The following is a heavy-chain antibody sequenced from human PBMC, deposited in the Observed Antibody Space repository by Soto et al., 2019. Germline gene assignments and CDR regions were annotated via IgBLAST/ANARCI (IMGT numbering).Heavy chain of an antibody. V-gene: IGHV4-30-4*01. CDR1: GGSISSRGYH. J-gene: IGHJ4*02. CDR2: IYYSGST. Sequence: QVQLQESGPGLVKPSQTLSLTCTVSGGSISSRGYHWSWIRQPPGKGLEWIGCIYYSGSTYYNPSLKGRVTXXLXTXXNQISVKLSSVTAADTAVYYCARDSSSWTTGLLDYWGQGTLVTVSS. D-gene: IGHD6-13*01. CDR3: ARDSSSWTTGLLDY.